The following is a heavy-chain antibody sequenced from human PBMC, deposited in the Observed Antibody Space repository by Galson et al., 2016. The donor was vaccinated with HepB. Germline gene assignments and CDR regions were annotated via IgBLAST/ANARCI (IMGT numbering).Heavy chain of an antibody. V-gene: IGHV1-2*02. CDR2: INPTTGGT. Sequence: SVKVSCKASGYTFTGHYIHWVRQAPGQRLEWLGWINPTTGGTKYAPKFQGRVSVSCDTSIAAVYMELSRLTSDDTAVYYCGRDIRCLEWPLDYYYGLDVWGEGTAVTVS. D-gene: IGHD3-3*01. CDR3: GRDIRCLEWPLDYYYGLDV. J-gene: IGHJ6*02. CDR1: GYTFTGHY.